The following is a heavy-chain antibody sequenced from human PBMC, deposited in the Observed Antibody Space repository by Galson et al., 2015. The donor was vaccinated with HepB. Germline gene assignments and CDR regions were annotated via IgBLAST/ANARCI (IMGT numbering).Heavy chain of an antibody. D-gene: IGHD1-1*01. Sequence: SVKVSCKASGYTFTGYYMLWVRQAPGQGLEWMGRINPNSGGTDYAQKFQGRVTMTRDTSISTAYMELSRLRFDDTAVYYCAREGDNWDDRDFDIWGQGTMVTVPS. CDR1: GYTFTGYY. CDR3: AREGDNWDDRDFDI. CDR2: INPNSGGT. J-gene: IGHJ3*02. V-gene: IGHV1-2*06.